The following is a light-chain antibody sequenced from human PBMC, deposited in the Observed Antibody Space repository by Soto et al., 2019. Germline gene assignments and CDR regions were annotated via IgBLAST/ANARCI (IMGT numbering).Light chain of an antibody. V-gene: IGKV1-9*01. CDR1: QDISIY. CDR3: QQLKSYPRT. CDR2: AAS. Sequence: DIQLTQSPSFLSASVGDRVTITCRASQDISIYLAWYQQKPGKAPKLLIYAASTLQSGVPSRFSGSGSGTEFTLTISSLQPEDFATYYCQQLKSYPRTFGQGSKLEIK. J-gene: IGKJ2*01.